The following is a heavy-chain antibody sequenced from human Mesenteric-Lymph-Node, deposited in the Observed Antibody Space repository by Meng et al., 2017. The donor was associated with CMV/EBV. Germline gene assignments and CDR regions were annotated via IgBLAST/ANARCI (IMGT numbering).Heavy chain of an antibody. Sequence: SETLSLTCAVYGGSFSAHYWSWIRQPPGKGLEWIGEVNPHGRTYYSPSLKSRVTISIDTSKNQNSLRLGSVTAADTAMYYCARGFTANSTSLLFDSWGQGALVTVSS. D-gene: IGHD6-6*01. V-gene: IGHV4-34*01. J-gene: IGHJ4*02. CDR3: ARGFTANSTSLLFDS. CDR2: VNPHGRT. CDR1: GGSFSAHY.